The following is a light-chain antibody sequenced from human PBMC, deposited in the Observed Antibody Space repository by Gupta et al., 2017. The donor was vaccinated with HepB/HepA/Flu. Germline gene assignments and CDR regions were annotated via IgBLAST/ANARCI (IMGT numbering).Light chain of an antibody. CDR3: VLYMGSGVSM. Sequence: QAVVTQEPSFSVSPGGTVTLTCGLSSGSVSTDYYPSWYQQTPGQPPRTLIYSTSTRSFGVPDRFSGSILGNKAALTITGAQADDESDYYCVLYMGSGVSMFGGGTKLSVL. J-gene: IGLJ3*02. V-gene: IGLV8-61*01. CDR2: STS. CDR1: SGSVSTDYY.